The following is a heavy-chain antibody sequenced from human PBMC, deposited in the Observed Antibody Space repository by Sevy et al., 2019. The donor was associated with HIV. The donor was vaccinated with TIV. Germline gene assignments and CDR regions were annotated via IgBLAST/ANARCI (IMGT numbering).Heavy chain of an antibody. CDR2: IYYSGST. CDR1: GGSISSGGYY. J-gene: IGHJ4*02. Sequence: SDTLSLTCTVSGGSISSGGYYWSWIRQHPGKGLEWIGYIYYSGSTYYNPSLKSRVTISVDTSKNQFSLKLSSVTAADTAVYYCTSVGGGTAMVFAYWGQGTLVTVSS. CDR3: TSVGGGTAMVFAY. V-gene: IGHV4-31*03. D-gene: IGHD5-18*01.